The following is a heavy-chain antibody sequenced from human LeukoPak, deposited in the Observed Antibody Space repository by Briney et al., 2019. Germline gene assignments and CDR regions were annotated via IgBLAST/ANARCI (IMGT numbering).Heavy chain of an antibody. V-gene: IGHV1-2*06. D-gene: IGHD3-9*01. CDR2: INPNSGGT. CDR3: ARARGLRYFDWGDYFDH. Sequence: ASVKVSCKASGYTFTGYYMHWVRQAPGQGLEWMGRINPNSGGTNYAQKFQGRVTMTRDASISTAYMELSRLRSDDTAVYYCARARGLRYFDWGDYFDHWGQGTLVTVSS. J-gene: IGHJ4*02. CDR1: GYTFTGYY.